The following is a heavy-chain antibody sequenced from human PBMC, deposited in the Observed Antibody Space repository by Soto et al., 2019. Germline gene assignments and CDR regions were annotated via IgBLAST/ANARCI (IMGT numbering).Heavy chain of an antibody. CDR1: GFTFTNYA. CDR3: AVKDCGSSWLLDFDY. D-gene: IGHD6-13*01. CDR2: ISGSGGSS. Sequence: GSLRLSCAASGFTFTNYAMSWVRQAPGKGLEWVSAISGSGGSSYYADSVKGRFTISRDNSKNTLYLQMNSLRAEDTAVYYCAVKDCGSSWLLDFDYWGQGTLVTVSS. J-gene: IGHJ4*02. V-gene: IGHV3-23*01.